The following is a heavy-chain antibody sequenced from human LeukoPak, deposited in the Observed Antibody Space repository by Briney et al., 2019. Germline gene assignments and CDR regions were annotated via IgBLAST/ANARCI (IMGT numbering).Heavy chain of an antibody. D-gene: IGHD5-18*01. CDR3: ARGRGYNAFDI. Sequence: PSETLSLTCAVYGGSFSGYYWSWIRQPPGKGLEWIGEINHSGSTNYNPSLRSRVTISVDTSKSQFSLQLNSVTAADTAVYFCARGRGYNAFDIWGHGTLVTVSS. CDR2: INHSGST. J-gene: IGHJ3*02. V-gene: IGHV4-34*01. CDR1: GGSFSGYY.